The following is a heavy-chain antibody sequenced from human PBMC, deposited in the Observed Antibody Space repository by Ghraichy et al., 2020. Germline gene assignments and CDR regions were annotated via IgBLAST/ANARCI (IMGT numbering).Heavy chain of an antibody. CDR2: IYYSGST. CDR1: GGSISSYY. V-gene: IGHV4-59*01. J-gene: IGHJ4*02. CDR3: ARVWQLANYFDY. D-gene: IGHD6-13*01. Sequence: SETLSLTCTVSGGSISSYYWSWIRQPPGKGLEWIGYIYYSGSTNYNPSLKSRVTILVDTSKNQFSLKLSSVTAADTAVYYCARVWQLANYFDYWGQGTLVTVSS.